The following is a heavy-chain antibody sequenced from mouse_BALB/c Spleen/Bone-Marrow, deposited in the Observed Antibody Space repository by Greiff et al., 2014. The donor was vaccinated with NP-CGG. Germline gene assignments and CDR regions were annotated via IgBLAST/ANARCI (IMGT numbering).Heavy chain of an antibody. CDR2: INPYNGAT. V-gene: IGHV1-26*01. CDR3: ARGIYYGGYFDY. CDR1: GYSFTGYY. J-gene: IGHJ2*01. D-gene: IGHD1-1*01. Sequence: EVQLQQSGPELVKPGASVKISCKASGYSFTGYYMHWVKQSHVKSLEWIGRINPYNGATSYNQNFKDKASLTVDKSSSTAYMELHNLTSEDSAVYYCARGIYYGGYFDYWGQGTTLTVSS.